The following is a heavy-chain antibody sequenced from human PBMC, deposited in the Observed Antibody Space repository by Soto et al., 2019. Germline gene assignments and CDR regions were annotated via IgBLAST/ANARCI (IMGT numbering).Heavy chain of an antibody. Sequence: QVQLQESGPGLVKPSETLSLTCTVSGGSISTYYWDWIRQPPGKELEWIGYTHYSGNTNYHPSLGSRVTISLDTSRNQFSLKLSSVTAADTAIYYCARHTVTIRAGFDYWGPGALVTVSS. D-gene: IGHD4-17*01. CDR2: THYSGNT. J-gene: IGHJ4*02. CDR1: GGSISTYY. V-gene: IGHV4-59*13. CDR3: ARHTVTIRAGFDY.